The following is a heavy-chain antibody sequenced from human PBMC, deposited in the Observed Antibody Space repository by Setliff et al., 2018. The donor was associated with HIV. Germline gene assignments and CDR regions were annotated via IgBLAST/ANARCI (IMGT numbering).Heavy chain of an antibody. V-gene: IGHV1-18*01. CDR3: ARGRYNSRIDV. CDR1: GYTFTSYG. J-gene: IGHJ6*02. Sequence: ASVKVSCKASGYTFTSYGISWVRQAPGQGLEWMGWISTFNGDTNFAQKFQGRVSMTTETSTTTAYLELRDLRFDDTAVYYCARGRYNSRIDVWGQGTTVTVSS. D-gene: IGHD5-18*01. CDR2: ISTFNGDT.